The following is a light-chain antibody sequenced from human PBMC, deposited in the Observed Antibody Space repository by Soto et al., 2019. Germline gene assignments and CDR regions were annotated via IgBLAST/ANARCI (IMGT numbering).Light chain of an antibody. CDR2: EVN. J-gene: IGLJ1*01. CDR3: SSYAGSSNV. V-gene: IGLV2-8*01. Sequence: LTPPPSASGSPGQSVAISCTVTSSDVGGYNYVSLYQQHPGKAPKLMIYEVNKRPSGVPDRFSGSKSGNTVSLTVSGLQAEDEADYYCSSYAGSSNVFGTGTKVTVL. CDR1: SSDVGGYNY.